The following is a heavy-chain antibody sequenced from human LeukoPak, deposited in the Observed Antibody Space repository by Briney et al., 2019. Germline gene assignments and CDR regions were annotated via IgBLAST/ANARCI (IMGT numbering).Heavy chain of an antibody. Sequence: SETLSLTCTVSGGSISSGGYYWSWIRQPPGKGLEWIGYIYYSGSTYYNPSLKSRVTISVDTSKNQFSLKLSSVTAADTAVYYCVGVFWSGYYTFDYWGQGTLVTVSS. D-gene: IGHD3-3*01. V-gene: IGHV4-30-4*08. CDR2: IYYSGST. CDR3: VGVFWSGYYTFDY. J-gene: IGHJ4*02. CDR1: GGSISSGGYY.